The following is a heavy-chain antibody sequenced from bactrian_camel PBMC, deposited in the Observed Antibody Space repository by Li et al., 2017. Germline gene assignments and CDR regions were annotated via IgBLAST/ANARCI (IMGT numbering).Heavy chain of an antibody. V-gene: IGHV3S40*01. Sequence: VQLVESGGGLVQPGGSLVLSCAASGFTFTNYDMNWVRQAPGKGLEWVSGILTSGDTHYDYSVMGRFTISRDNAKNMVYLQMNSLKSEDTALYYCVTQNGWYRDWGQGTQVTVS. J-gene: IGHJ4*01. CDR2: ILTSGDT. CDR3: VTQNGWYRD. CDR1: GFTFTNYD. D-gene: IGHD6*01.